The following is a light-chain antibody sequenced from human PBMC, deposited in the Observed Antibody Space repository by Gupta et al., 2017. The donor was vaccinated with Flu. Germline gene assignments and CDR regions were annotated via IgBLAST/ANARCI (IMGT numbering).Light chain of an antibody. J-gene: IGKJ4*01. V-gene: IGKV2D-29*01. CDR3: RQSVQMPPIT. CDR1: QTRRHKDGKTY. Sequence: APGRTASMYCKASQTRRHKDGKTYLNWYVQRPGRPPQLLIYEGAKRFAGVSDRFNDNGLKKDLTFHISRGEDEDVGVYFCRQSVQMPPITFGGGTMVEI. CDR2: EGA.